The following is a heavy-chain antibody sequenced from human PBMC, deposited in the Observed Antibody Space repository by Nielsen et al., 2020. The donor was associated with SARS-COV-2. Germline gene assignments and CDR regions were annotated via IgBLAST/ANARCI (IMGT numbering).Heavy chain of an antibody. V-gene: IGHV3-30*18. J-gene: IGHJ6*02. Sequence: WIRQPPGKGLEWVAVISYDRSNKYYADSVKGRFTISRDNSKNTLYLQMNSLRAEDTAVYYCGKSGSSHYYYYYGMDVWGQGTTVTVSS. CDR2: ISYDRSNK. CDR3: GKSGSSHYYYYYGMDV. D-gene: IGHD6-6*01.